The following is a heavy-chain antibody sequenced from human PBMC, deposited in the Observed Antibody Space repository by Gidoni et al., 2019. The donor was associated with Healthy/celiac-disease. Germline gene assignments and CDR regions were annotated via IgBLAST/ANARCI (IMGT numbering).Heavy chain of an antibody. V-gene: IGHV4-34*01. CDR3: ARGRLQLWLRWVNWFDP. J-gene: IGHJ5*02. CDR1: GGSFSGSY. Sequence: QVQLQQWGAGLLKPLDTLSLTCAVYGGSFSGSYWSWIRQPPGKGLEWIGEINHSGSTNYNPSLKSRVTISVDTSKNQFSLKLSSVTAADTAVYYCARGRLQLWLRWVNWFDPWGQGTLVTVSS. D-gene: IGHD5-18*01. CDR2: INHSGST.